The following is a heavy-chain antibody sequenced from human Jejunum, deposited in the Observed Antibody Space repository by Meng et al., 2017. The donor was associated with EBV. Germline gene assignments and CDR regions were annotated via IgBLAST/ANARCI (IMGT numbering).Heavy chain of an antibody. Sequence: QGQLVQSGAEVKKPVASVKVSCKASAYTFAGYYMHWVRQAPGQGLEWMGRINPNSGGANYAQKFQGRVTMTRDTSISTAYMELSRLRSDDTAVYYCAREGLVGDLRYFDLWGRGTLVTVSS. V-gene: IGHV1-2*06. CDR2: INPNSGGA. CDR3: AREGLVGDLRYFDL. CDR1: AYTFAGYY. J-gene: IGHJ2*01. D-gene: IGHD3-16*01.